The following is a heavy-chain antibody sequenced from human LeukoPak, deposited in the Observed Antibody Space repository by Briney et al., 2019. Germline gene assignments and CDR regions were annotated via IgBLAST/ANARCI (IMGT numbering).Heavy chain of an antibody. V-gene: IGHV4-30-2*01. Sequence: PSETLSLTCAVSGGSISSGGYSWSWIRQPPGKGLEWIGYIYHSGRTYYNPSLKSRVTISVDRSKNQFSLKLSSVTAADTAVYYCASTSLEMATDYWGQGTLVTVSS. CDR1: GGSISSGGYS. J-gene: IGHJ4*02. CDR3: ASTSLEMATDY. D-gene: IGHD5-24*01. CDR2: IYHSGRT.